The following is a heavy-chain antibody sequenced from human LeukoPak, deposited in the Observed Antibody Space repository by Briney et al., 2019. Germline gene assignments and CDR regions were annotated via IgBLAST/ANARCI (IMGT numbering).Heavy chain of an antibody. CDR2: IYYSGST. D-gene: IGHD6-13*01. CDR1: GGSISSYY. J-gene: IGHJ4*02. CDR3: TRDRSLGEQLEFDY. V-gene: IGHV4-59*01. Sequence: SETLSLTCTVSGGSISSYYWSWIRQPPGKGLEWIGYIYYSGSTNYNPSLKSRVTISVDTSKNQFSLKLSSVTAADTAVYYCTRDRSLGEQLEFDYWGQGTLVTVSS.